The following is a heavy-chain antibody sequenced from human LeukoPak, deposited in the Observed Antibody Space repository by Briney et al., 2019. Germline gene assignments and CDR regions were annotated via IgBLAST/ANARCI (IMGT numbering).Heavy chain of an antibody. D-gene: IGHD4-23*01. J-gene: IGHJ4*02. CDR1: GFTFSSYS. CDR2: ISSRSSYI. V-gene: IGHV3-21*01. CDR3: ARDLDYGGNGFDY. Sequence: PGGSLRLSCAASGFTFSSYSMTWVRQAPGKGLEWVSFISSRSSYIYNADSVKGRFTISRDNAKNSLYLQMNSLRAEDTAVYYCARDLDYGGNGFDYWGQGTLVTVSS.